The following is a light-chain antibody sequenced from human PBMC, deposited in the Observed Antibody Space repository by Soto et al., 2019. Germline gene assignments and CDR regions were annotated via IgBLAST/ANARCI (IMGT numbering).Light chain of an antibody. CDR3: QQYNNWPIT. CDR2: GAS. CDR1: QSVSDN. Sequence: EIVMTQSPATLSVSPGERATLSCRASQSVSDNLAWYQQKPGQAPRLFIYGASARATGIPARFSGSGSGTKFTLTNSSLQSEDFAVYYCQQYNNWPITFGQGTRLEIK. V-gene: IGKV3-15*01. J-gene: IGKJ5*01.